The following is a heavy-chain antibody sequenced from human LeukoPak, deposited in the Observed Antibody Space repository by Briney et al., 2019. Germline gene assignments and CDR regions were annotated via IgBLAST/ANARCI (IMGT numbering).Heavy chain of an antibody. Sequence: ASVKVSCKASGYTFTSYGISWVRQAPGQGLEWMGWISAYNGNTNYAQKLQGRVTMTTDTSTSTAYMELTSLRSEDTAVYYCARSRYYDSSGYYNIDYWGQGTLVTVSS. CDR1: GYTFTSYG. J-gene: IGHJ4*02. CDR2: ISAYNGNT. D-gene: IGHD3-22*01. CDR3: ARSRYYDSSGYYNIDY. V-gene: IGHV1-18*01.